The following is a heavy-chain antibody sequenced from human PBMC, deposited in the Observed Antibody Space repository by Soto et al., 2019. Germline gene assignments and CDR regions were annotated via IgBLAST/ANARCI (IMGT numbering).Heavy chain of an antibody. CDR3: ARRDRGRPHGVRHWFDP. D-gene: IGHD3-3*01. CDR1: GGSFSGYY. V-gene: IGHV4-34*01. CDR2: INHSGST. Sequence: PSETLSLTCAVYGGSFSGYYWSWIRQPPGKGLEWIGEINHSGSTNYNPSLKSRVTISVDTSKNQFSLKLSSVTAADTAVYYCARRDRGRPHGVRHWFDPWGQGTLVTVSS. J-gene: IGHJ5*02.